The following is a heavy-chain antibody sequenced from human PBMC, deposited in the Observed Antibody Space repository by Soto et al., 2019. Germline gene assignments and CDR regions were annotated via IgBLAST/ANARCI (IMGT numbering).Heavy chain of an antibody. CDR1: GFTFSSYA. CDR3: AATVPDY. Sequence: QVQVVESGGGVVQPGRSLRLSCAASGFTFSSYAMHWVRQAPGKGLEWVAVISYDGSNEYYADSVKGRFTISRDNSKNTLYLQMNSLRPEDTAVYYCAATVPDYWGQGTLDTVSS. CDR2: ISYDGSNE. J-gene: IGHJ4*02. D-gene: IGHD4-4*01. V-gene: IGHV3-30-3*01.